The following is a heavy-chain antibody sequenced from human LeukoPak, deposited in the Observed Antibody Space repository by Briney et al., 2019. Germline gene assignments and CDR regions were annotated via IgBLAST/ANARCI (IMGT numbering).Heavy chain of an antibody. D-gene: IGHD4-11*01. CDR1: GLTFGSYW. CDR2: INQDGSEK. Sequence: GGSLRLSCAASGLTFGSYWMNWVRQAPGKGLEWVANINQDGSEKYYVDSVKGRFTISRDNTKNSLFLQMDSLRAEDTAFYYCARGNYSPYDHTFDYWGQGTLVTVSS. V-gene: IGHV3-7*03. J-gene: IGHJ4*02. CDR3: ARGNYSPYDHTFDY.